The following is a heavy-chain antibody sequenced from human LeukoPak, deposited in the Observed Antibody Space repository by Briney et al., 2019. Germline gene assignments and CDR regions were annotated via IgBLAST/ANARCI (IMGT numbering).Heavy chain of an antibody. CDR1: GYTLTNYA. CDR3: ARVQGYRSTTSCYPHY. CDR2: INTNTGNP. V-gene: IGHV7-4-1*02. J-gene: IGHJ4*02. Sequence: ASVKVSCKASGYTLTNYALNWVRQAPGQGLEWMGWINTNTGNPTYAQGFTGRFAFSLDTSVNTAYLQISSLKAEDTAIYYCARVQGYRSTTSCYPHYWGQGTLVTVSS. D-gene: IGHD2-2*01.